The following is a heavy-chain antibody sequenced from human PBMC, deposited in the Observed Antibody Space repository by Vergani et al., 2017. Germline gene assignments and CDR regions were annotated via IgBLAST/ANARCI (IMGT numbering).Heavy chain of an antibody. CDR2: IYPGDSDT. Sequence: EVQLVQSGAEVKKPGESLKISCKGSGYSFTSYWIGWVRQMPGKGLEWMGIIYPGDSDTRYSPSFQGPVTISADKSISTAYLQWSSLKASDTAMYYCAKVGYCSGGSCYSAWFDPWGQGTLVTVSS. V-gene: IGHV5-51*01. CDR3: AKVGYCSGGSCYSAWFDP. J-gene: IGHJ5*02. D-gene: IGHD2-15*01. CDR1: GYSFTSYW.